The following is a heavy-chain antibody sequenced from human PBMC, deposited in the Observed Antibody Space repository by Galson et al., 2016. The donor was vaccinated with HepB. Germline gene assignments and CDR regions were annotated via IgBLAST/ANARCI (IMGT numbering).Heavy chain of an antibody. CDR1: GFTFSSYG. D-gene: IGHD1-26*01. V-gene: IGHV3-30*18. CDR2: ISYDGSNK. Sequence: SLRLSCAASGFTFSSYGMHWVRQAPGKGLEWVAIISYDGSNKYYGDSVKGRFTISRDNSKNTLYLQMNSLRPEDTAVYYCAKAPFAWDVPDYWGQGALVTVSS. CDR3: AKAPFAWDVPDY. J-gene: IGHJ4*02.